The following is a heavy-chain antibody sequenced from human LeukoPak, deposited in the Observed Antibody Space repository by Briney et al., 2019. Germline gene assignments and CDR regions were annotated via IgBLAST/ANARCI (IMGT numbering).Heavy chain of an antibody. CDR2: INHSGST. J-gene: IGHJ6*04. Sequence: SETLSLTCAVYGGSFSGYYWSWIRQPPGKGLEWIGEINHSGSTNYNPSLKSQVTISVDTSKNQFSLKLSSVTAADTAVYYCARGVLGIYYYYYYGMDVWGKGTTVTVSS. CDR1: GGSFSGYY. D-gene: IGHD2-21*01. V-gene: IGHV4-34*01. CDR3: ARGVLGIYYYYYYGMDV.